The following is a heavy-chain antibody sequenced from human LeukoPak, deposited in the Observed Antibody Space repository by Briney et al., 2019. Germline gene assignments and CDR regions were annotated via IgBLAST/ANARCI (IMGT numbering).Heavy chain of an antibody. CDR1: GFTFNAFG. CDR2: IGTTSGAI. D-gene: IGHD7-27*01. Sequence: QTGGSLRLSCAASGFTFNAFGMNWVRQAPGKGLEWVSYIGTTSGAIYYADSVKGRFTISRDSAKNSLYLQMNSLRAEDTAVYYCAKDGGLWVSAHWGDSWGRGTLVTVSS. CDR3: AKDGGLWVSAHWGDS. V-gene: IGHV3-48*01. J-gene: IGHJ4*02.